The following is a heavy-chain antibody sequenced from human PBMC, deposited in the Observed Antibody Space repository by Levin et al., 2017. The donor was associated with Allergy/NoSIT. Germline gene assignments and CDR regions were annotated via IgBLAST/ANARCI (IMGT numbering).Heavy chain of an antibody. D-gene: IGHD3-10*01. CDR3: ARQDPEISGGHRFDY. Sequence: SQTLSLTCAVSGDSISTSLYHWAWIRQAPGEGLEWIATFYYSGGSNYNPSLKSRVTLSADTTKNQFSLNLSSVTAAATALYYCARQDPEISGGHRFDYWGQGTLVTVSS. V-gene: IGHV4-39*01. CDR1: GDSISTSLYH. J-gene: IGHJ4*01. CDR2: FYYSGGS.